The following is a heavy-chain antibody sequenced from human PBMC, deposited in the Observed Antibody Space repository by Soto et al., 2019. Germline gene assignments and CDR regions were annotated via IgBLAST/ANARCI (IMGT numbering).Heavy chain of an antibody. D-gene: IGHD3-16*02. J-gene: IGHJ1*01. CDR3: AKSLGYVWGSYRYRQYFQH. V-gene: IGHV3-23*01. CDR2: ISGSGGST. CDR1: GFTFSSYA. Sequence: EVQLLESGGGLVQPGGSLRLSCAASGFTFSSYAMSWVRQAPGKGLEWVSAISGSGGSTYYADSVKGRFTISRDNSKNTLYLQMNSLRAEDTAVYYCAKSLGYVWGSYRYRQYFQHWGHGTLVTVSS.